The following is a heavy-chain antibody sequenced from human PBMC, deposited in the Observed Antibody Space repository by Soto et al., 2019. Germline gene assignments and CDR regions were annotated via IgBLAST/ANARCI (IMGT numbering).Heavy chain of an antibody. CDR2: IKQDGSEK. CDR3: AGDVYDYLGGFYDRGGGDP. D-gene: IGHD3-16*01. CDR1: GFTFSRYW. Sequence: EVQLVESGGGLVQPGGSLRLSCAASGFTFSRYWMSWVRQAPGKGLEWVANIKQDGSEKYYVDSVKDRFTISRDNAKNSLTRQINSLRAEERVVYYGAGDVYDYLGGFYDRGGGDPWGQGPLVTVS. V-gene: IGHV3-7*01. J-gene: IGHJ5*02.